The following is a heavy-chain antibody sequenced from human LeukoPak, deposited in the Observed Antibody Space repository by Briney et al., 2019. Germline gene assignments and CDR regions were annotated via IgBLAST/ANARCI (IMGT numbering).Heavy chain of an antibody. J-gene: IGHJ3*02. V-gene: IGHV3-64D*09. CDR1: GFTFRTYA. D-gene: IGHD3-22*01. CDR3: VKDKYYDNSAYRSGAFDI. Sequence: GGSLRLSCSASGFTFRTYAMHWVRQAPGKGLECVSTISSNGGRTYYADSVKGRFTISRDNSKNTLYLQMSSLRADDTSVYYCVKDKYYDNSAYRSGAFDIWGQRTMVTVSS. CDR2: ISSNGGRT.